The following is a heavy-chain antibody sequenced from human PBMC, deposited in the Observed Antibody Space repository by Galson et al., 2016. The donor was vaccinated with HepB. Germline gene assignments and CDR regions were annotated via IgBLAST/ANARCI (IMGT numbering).Heavy chain of an antibody. CDR2: ISSSSNI. D-gene: IGHD6-13*01. CDR1: GFMLSSST. V-gene: IGHV3-48*01. J-gene: IGHJ4*02. Sequence: SLRLSCAASGFMLSSSTMNWGRQAPGKGLEWVSYISSSSNIYHADSVKGRFTISRDNAKNSLFLQMNSLRVEDTAVYYCARESPGYRSGWYPYYFDQWGKGTLVTVSS. CDR3: ARESPGYRSGWYPYYFDQ.